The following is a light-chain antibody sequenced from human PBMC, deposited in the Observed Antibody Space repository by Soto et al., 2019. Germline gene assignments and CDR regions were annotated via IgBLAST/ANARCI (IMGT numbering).Light chain of an antibody. V-gene: IGLV2-8*01. Sequence: QSALTQPPSTSGSPGQSVTISCTGTSSDISDYDFVSWYQQHPGKAPKLIIYEVTKRPSGVPDRFSGSKSGNTASLTVSGLQAEDEAVYHCSSFAGSNNLMFGGVTKLTVL. J-gene: IGLJ3*02. CDR3: SSFAGSNNLM. CDR2: EVT. CDR1: SSDISDYDF.